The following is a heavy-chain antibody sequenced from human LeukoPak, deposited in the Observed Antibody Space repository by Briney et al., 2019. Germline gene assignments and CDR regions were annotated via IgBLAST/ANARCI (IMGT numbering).Heavy chain of an antibody. CDR1: AYALTTYY. J-gene: IGHJ4*02. CDR3: ARGGLHHGFDY. V-gene: IGHV1-2*02. D-gene: IGHD1-14*01. Sequence: ASVKISCKASAYALTTYYIHWVRQAPGQGLEWMGWIVTNDGGTNYAQKYQGRVTMTRDTSINTAFLELITVRSDDTAVYYCARGGLHHGFDYWGQGTLVSVSS. CDR2: IVTNDGGT.